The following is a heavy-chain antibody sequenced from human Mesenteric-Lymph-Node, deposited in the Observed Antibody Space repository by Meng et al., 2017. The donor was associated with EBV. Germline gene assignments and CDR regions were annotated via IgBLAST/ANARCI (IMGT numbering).Heavy chain of an antibody. V-gene: IGHV3-74*01. CDR1: GFSISPYW. CDR2: IRSDGSST. CDR3: ARDGLDP. J-gene: IGHJ5*02. Sequence: VRLGGSGGGLVPPGGSLRLSCAVSGFSISPYWMHWVRQAPGKGLVWVSRIRSDGSSTDYADSVKGRFTISRDNAKNTVYLQMSSLRVEDSAVYYCARDGLDPWGQGTLVTVSS.